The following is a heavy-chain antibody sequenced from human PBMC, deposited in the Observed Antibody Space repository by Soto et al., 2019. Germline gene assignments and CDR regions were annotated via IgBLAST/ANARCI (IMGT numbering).Heavy chain of an antibody. J-gene: IGHJ4*02. Sequence: EVQLVESGGGLVQPGGSLRLSCAASGFTFSSYAMSWVRQAPGKGLEWVSGISTGGGNRYYADSVAGRFTISRDNSNNTLYLQMNSLSAEDTAIYYCAKTTVTDSGYSGGSYDYWGQGTLVTVSS. D-gene: IGHD2-15*01. CDR3: AKTTVTDSGYSGGSYDY. CDR2: ISTGGGNR. CDR1: GFTFSSYA. V-gene: IGHV3-23*04.